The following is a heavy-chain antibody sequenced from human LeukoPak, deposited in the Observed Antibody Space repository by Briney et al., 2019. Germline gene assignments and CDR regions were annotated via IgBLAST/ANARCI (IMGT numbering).Heavy chain of an antibody. V-gene: IGHV4-4*09. J-gene: IGHJ4*02. CDR1: GGSISSYY. D-gene: IGHD3-9*01. CDR2: ISTSGST. CDR3: ARQGRDILTGYLFDY. Sequence: SSETLSLTCTASGGSISSYYWSWIRQPPGKGLEWIGYISTSGSTNYNPSLKSRVTISVDTSKNQFSLKLSSVTAADTAVYYCARQGRDILTGYLFDYWGQGTLVTVSS.